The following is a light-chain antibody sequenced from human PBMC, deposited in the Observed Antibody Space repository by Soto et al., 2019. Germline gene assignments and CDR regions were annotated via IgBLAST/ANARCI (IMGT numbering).Light chain of an antibody. CDR1: QSVNTY. CDR3: QQTYSVPPT. V-gene: IGKV1-39*01. J-gene: IGKJ1*01. CDR2: AAS. Sequence: DIQMTQSPSSLSASVGDRVTITCRASQSVNTYLHWYQQKAGQAPKLLIYAASNLQSGVPSRFSGSRSGRNFTLAISSLQPADSAIYYCQQTYSVPPTFGRGTKVDIK.